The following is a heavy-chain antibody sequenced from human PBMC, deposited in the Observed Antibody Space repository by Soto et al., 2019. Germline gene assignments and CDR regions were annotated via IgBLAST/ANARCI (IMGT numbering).Heavy chain of an antibody. D-gene: IGHD6-19*01. J-gene: IGHJ6*02. V-gene: IGHV3-30-3*01. CDR2: ISYDGSNK. Sequence: PVGSLRLSCAASGFTFSSYAMHWVRQAPGKGLEWVAVISYDGSNKYYADSVKGRFTISRDNSKNTLYLQMNSLRAEDTAVYYCARGLWAVAGKYYYGMDVWGQGTTVTVSS. CDR3: ARGLWAVAGKYYYGMDV. CDR1: GFTFSSYA.